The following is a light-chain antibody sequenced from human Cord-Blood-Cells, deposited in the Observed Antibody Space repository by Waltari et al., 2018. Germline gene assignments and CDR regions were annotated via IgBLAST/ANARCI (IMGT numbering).Light chain of an antibody. V-gene: IGKV3-15*01. CDR2: GAS. CDR3: QQYNNWCT. J-gene: IGKJ1*01. Sequence: EIVITQSPATLSVSPGERATLSCRASQSVSSNLAWYQQKPGQAPRLLIYGASTRATGIPARFSGSGSGKEFNLTISSLQSEDFAVYYCQQYNNWCTFGQGTKVEIK. CDR1: QSVSSN.